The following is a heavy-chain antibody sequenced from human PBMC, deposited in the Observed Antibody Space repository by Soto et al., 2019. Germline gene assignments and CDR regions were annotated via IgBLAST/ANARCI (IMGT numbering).Heavy chain of an antibody. J-gene: IGHJ4*02. CDR1: GQSFSGHS. Sequence: SETLSLTCAVYGQSFSGHSWAWLRQPPGKGLEWIGEINESGSTYYNPSLKSRVTISTDTSKNQFSLRLSSVSAADTAAYFCARGSGIVALPGELEDVKYDYWGQGTLVTVSS. D-gene: IGHD1-1*01. V-gene: IGHV4-34*01. CDR2: INESGST. CDR3: ARGSGIVALPGELEDVKYDY.